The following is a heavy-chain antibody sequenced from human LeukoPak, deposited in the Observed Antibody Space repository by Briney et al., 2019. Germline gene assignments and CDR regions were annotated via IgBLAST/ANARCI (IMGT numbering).Heavy chain of an antibody. CDR2: ISGDGGGT. J-gene: IGHJ2*01. CDR3: AKGPGYCTSSCCYSTWYFDL. Sequence: GGSLRLSCAASGFTFDDYAMHWVRQAPGKGLEWVSLISGDGGGTYYADSLKGRFTISRDNSDNSLYLQMNSLRAEDTALYYCAKGPGYCTSSCCYSTWYFDLWGRGTLVTVSS. D-gene: IGHD2-2*01. CDR1: GFTFDDYA. V-gene: IGHV3-43*02.